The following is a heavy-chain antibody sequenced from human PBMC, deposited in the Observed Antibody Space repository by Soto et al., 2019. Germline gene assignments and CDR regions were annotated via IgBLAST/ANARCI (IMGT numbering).Heavy chain of an antibody. J-gene: IGHJ6*03. Sequence: SETLSLTCTVSGGSISSGDYYWSWIRQPPGKGLEWIGYIYYSGSTYYNPSLKSRVTISVDTSKNQFSLKLSSVTAADTAVYYCARVPRGGLVRYCSGGSCPDYYYYMDVWGKGTTVSVSS. D-gene: IGHD2-15*01. V-gene: IGHV4-30-4*01. CDR3: ARVPRGGLVRYCSGGSCPDYYYYMDV. CDR2: IYYSGST. CDR1: GGSISSGDYY.